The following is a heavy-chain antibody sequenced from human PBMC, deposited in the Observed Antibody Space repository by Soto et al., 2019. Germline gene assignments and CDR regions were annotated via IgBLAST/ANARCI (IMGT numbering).Heavy chain of an antibody. CDR2: IVVGSGNT. J-gene: IGHJ4*02. V-gene: IGHV1-58*01. CDR1: GFTFTSSA. Sequence: GASVKVSCKASGFTFTSSAVQWVRQARGQRLEWIGWIVVGSGNTNYAQKFQERVTITRDMSTSTAYMELGSLRSEDTAVYYCAAAEHSGSYPGYWGQGTLVTVSS. D-gene: IGHD1-26*01. CDR3: AAAEHSGSYPGY.